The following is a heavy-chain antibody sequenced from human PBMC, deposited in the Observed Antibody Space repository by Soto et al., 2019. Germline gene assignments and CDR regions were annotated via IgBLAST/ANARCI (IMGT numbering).Heavy chain of an antibody. CDR2: MSYDGSNE. Sequence: QVQLVESGGGVVQPGRSLRLSCAASGFTFSHYAMHWVRPAPGKGLEWVALMSYDGSNEYYADSVKGRFTISRANSKNTLYLQMISLRAEDTAVYYCAKDGRHNFDYWGQGTLFTVSS. V-gene: IGHV3-30*18. CDR1: GFTFSHYA. CDR3: AKDGRHNFDY. J-gene: IGHJ4*02.